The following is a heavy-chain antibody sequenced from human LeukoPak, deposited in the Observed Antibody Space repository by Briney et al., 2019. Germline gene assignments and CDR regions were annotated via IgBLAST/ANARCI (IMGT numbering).Heavy chain of an antibody. V-gene: IGHV3-21*01. D-gene: IGHD3-22*01. Sequence: PGGSLRLSCAASGFTFSGYGMNWVRQAPGKGLEWVSSISSSSSYIYYADSVKGRFTISRDNAKNSLYLQMNSLRAEDTAVYYCARLYDGSAYHADHFDYWGQGTLVIVSS. CDR3: ARLYDGSAYHADHFDY. J-gene: IGHJ4*02. CDR1: GFTFSGYG. CDR2: ISSSSSYI.